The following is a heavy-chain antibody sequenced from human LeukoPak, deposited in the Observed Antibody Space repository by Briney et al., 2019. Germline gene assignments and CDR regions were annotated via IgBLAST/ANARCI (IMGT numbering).Heavy chain of an antibody. D-gene: IGHD3-10*01. J-gene: IGHJ4*02. CDR3: ARGPVISGSGFDY. CDR2: INPNSGNT. Sequence: ASVKVSCKASGYTFTSYDINWVRQATGQGLEWMGWINPNSGNTRYAQKFQGRVTMTRNTSISTAYMELSSLRSEDTAVYYCARGPVISGSGFDYWGQGTLVTVSS. CDR1: GYTFTSYD. V-gene: IGHV1-8*01.